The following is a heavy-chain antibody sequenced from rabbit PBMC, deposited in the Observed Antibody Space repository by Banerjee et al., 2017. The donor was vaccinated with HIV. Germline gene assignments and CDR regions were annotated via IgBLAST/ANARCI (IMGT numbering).Heavy chain of an antibody. D-gene: IGHD4-1*01. V-gene: IGHV1S45*01. Sequence: QEQLEESGGDLVKPEGSLTLTCTASGIDFSSSYYMCWVRQAPGKGLEWIACIYAGSSGSTYYASWAKGRFTISKTSSTTVTLQMTSLTAADTATYFCARDLAGVIGWNFDLWGQGTLVTVS. CDR3: ARDLAGVIGWNFDL. CDR1: GIDFSSSYY. J-gene: IGHJ4*01. CDR2: IYAGSSGST.